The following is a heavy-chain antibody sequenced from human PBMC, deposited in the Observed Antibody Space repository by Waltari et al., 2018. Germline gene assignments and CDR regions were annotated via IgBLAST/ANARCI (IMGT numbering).Heavy chain of an antibody. D-gene: IGHD5-18*01. J-gene: IGHJ4*02. CDR2: MYYSGST. Sequence: QLQLQESGPGLVTPSETLSLTCTVSGGSISSSSYYWGWLRQPPGKGLEWIGSMYYSGSTYYNPSLKSRLTISVDTSKNEFSLNLSSVTAADTAVYYCARFDTAMVRFDYWGQGTLVTVSS. CDR3: ARFDTAMVRFDY. V-gene: IGHV4-39*01. CDR1: GGSISSSSYY.